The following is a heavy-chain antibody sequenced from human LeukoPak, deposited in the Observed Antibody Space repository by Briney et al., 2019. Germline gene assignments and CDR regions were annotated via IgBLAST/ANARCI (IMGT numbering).Heavy chain of an antibody. CDR2: IDSDGSFT. J-gene: IGHJ4*02. CDR3: ARVGGISDFDY. V-gene: IGHV3-74*01. CDR1: GFTFSSHW. Sequence: GGSLRLSCAASGFTFSSHWIDRVRQAPGKGLVWVSRIDSDGSFTSYADSVKGRFSISRDNAKNTLYLQMNSLRAEDTAVYYCARVGGISDFDYWGQGTLVTVSS. D-gene: IGHD4-23*01.